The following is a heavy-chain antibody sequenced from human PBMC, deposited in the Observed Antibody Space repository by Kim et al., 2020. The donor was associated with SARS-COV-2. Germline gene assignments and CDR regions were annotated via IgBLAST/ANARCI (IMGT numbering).Heavy chain of an antibody. CDR2: IYYSGST. CDR3: ARRYSYGYSGSNWFDP. V-gene: IGHV4-59*01. CDR1: GGSISSYY. D-gene: IGHD5-18*01. J-gene: IGHJ5*02. Sequence: SETLSLTCTVSGGSISSYYWSWIRQPPGKGLEWIGYIYYSGSTNYNPSLKSRVTISVDTSKNQFSLKLSSVTAADTAVYYCARRYSYGYSGSNWFDPWGQGTLVTVSS.